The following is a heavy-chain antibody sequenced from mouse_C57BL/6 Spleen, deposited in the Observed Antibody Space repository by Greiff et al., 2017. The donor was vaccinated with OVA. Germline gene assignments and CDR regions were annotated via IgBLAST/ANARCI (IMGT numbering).Heavy chain of an antibody. CDR3: ARDLSSSYYAMDY. CDR1: GFTFSSYA. V-gene: IGHV5-4*01. D-gene: IGHD2-3*01. J-gene: IGHJ4*01. Sequence: DVQLVESGGGLVKPGGSLKLSCAASGFTFSSYAMSWVRQTPEKRLEWVATISDGGSYTYYPDNVKGRFTISRDNAKNNLYLQMSHLKSEDTAMYYCARDLSSSYYAMDYWGQGTSVTVSS. CDR2: ISDGGSYT.